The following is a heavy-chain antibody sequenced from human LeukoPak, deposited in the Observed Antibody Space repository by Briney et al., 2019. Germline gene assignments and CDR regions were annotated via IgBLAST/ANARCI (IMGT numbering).Heavy chain of an antibody. D-gene: IGHD6-19*01. V-gene: IGHV3-30*02. CDR1: GFTFSSYG. CDR3: AREVDDRSGWYGGPEFDP. CDR2: IRYDGSNK. J-gene: IGHJ5*02. Sequence: GGSLRLSCAASGFTFSSYGMHWVRQAPGKGLEWVAFIRYDGSNKYYADSVKGRFTISRDNSKNTLYLQMKSLRAEDTAMYYCAREVDDRSGWYGGPEFDPWGQGTLVTVSS.